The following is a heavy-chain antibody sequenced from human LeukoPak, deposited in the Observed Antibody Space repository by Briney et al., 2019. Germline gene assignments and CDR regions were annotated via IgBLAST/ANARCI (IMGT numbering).Heavy chain of an antibody. Sequence: GGSLRLSCAASGFTFSTYSMNWVRQAPGKGLEWVSLISNSGSYIYYAESMKGRVTISRDNAKNSLFLQMNSLRDEDTALYYCARVGASSSWYGSYYYYYMDVWGMGTTVTVFS. J-gene: IGHJ6*03. CDR2: ISNSGSYI. CDR1: GFTFSTYS. CDR3: ARVGASSSWYGSYYYYYMDV. V-gene: IGHV3-21*01. D-gene: IGHD6-13*01.